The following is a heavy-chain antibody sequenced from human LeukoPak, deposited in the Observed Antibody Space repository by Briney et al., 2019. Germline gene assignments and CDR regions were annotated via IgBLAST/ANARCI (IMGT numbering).Heavy chain of an antibody. V-gene: IGHV3-23*01. CDR2: ISGSGGST. CDR1: GFTFSSYA. J-gene: IGHJ4*02. Sequence: GGSLRLSCAASGFTFSSYAMSWVRQAPGKGLEWVSVISGSGGSTYYADSVKGRFTISRDNSKNTLYLQMNSLRAEDTAVYYCAKDRGDYVSFGYWGQVTLVTVSS. CDR3: AKDRGDYVSFGY. D-gene: IGHD4-17*01.